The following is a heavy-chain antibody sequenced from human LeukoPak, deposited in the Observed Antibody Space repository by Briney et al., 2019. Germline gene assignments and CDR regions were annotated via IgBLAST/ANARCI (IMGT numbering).Heavy chain of an antibody. CDR3: TRELAGSSGWYPLDY. CDR2: SRNKANSYTT. CDR1: GFTFSDHY. V-gene: IGHV3-72*01. D-gene: IGHD6-19*01. J-gene: IGHJ4*02. Sequence: PGGSLRLSCAASGFTFSDHYMDWVRQAPGKGLEGVGRSRNKANSYTTEYAASVKGRFTISRDDSRNSVYLQMNSLKTEDTAVYYCTRELAGSSGWYPLDYWGQGTLVTVSS.